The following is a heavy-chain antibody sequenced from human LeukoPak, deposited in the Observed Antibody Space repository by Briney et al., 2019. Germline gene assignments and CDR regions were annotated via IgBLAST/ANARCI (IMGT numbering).Heavy chain of an antibody. D-gene: IGHD4-17*01. CDR1: GFTVSTNY. CDR3: ARGFRSVTTWGYFDY. J-gene: IGHJ4*02. Sequence: GGSLRLSCAASGFTVSTNYMSWVRQAPGKGLEWFSLIYSGGGTYYADSVKGRFTISRDNSRNTLSLQMNSLRVDDTAVYYCARGFRSVTTWGYFDYWGQGALVTVSS. V-gene: IGHV3-66*01. CDR2: IYSGGGT.